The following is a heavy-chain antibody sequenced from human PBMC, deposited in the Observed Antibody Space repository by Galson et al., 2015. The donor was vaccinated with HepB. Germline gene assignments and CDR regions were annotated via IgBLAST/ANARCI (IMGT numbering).Heavy chain of an antibody. CDR1: GYTLTTYY. J-gene: IGHJ4*02. V-gene: IGHV1-46*01. Sequence: SVKVSCKASGYTLTTYYLHWLRQAPGQGLEWMGIITPSGGSTSYTQRFQGRATMTRDTSTSTVYMELSSLRSEDTAVYYCARGGTGEIAVSGTYYFDSWGQGTLVTVSS. CDR3: ARGGTGEIAVSGTYYFDS. CDR2: ITPSGGST. D-gene: IGHD6-19*01.